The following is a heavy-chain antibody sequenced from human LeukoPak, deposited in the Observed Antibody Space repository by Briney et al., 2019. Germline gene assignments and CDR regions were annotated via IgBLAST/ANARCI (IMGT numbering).Heavy chain of an antibody. CDR3: ASSGSSSWFNWFDP. J-gene: IGHJ5*02. Sequence: GGSLRLSCAASGFTFSSYAMHWVRQAPGKGLEWVAVISYDGSNKYYADSVKGRFTVSRDNSKNTLYLQMNSQRAEDTAVYYCASSGSSSWFNWFDPWGQGTLVTVSS. D-gene: IGHD6-13*01. CDR1: GFTFSSYA. V-gene: IGHV3-30-3*01. CDR2: ISYDGSNK.